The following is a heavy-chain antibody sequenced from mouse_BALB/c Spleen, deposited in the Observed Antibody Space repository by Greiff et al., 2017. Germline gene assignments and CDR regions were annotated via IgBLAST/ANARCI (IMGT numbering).Heavy chain of an antibody. CDR1: GFTFSSFG. CDR2: ISSGSSTI. J-gene: IGHJ4*01. CDR3: ARGYDYDGYYAMDY. Sequence: DVKLVESGGGLVQPGGSRKLSCAASGFTFSSFGMHWVRQAPEKGLEWVAYISSGSSTIYYADTVKGRFTISRDNPKNTLFLQMTSLRSEDTAMYYCARGYDYDGYYAMDYWGQGTSVTVSS. D-gene: IGHD2-4*01. V-gene: IGHV5-17*02.